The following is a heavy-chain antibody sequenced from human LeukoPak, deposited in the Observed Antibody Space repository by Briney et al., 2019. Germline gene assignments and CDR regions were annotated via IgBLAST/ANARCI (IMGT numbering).Heavy chain of an antibody. CDR3: AREGSITMIGGNAFDI. CDR1: GGTFSSYA. CDR2: IIPIFGTA. Sequence: EASVKVSCKASGGTFSSYAISWVRQAPGQGLEWMGGIIPIFGTANYAQKFQGRVTITTDESTSTAYMELSSLRSEDTAVYYCAREGSITMIGGNAFDIWGQGTMVTVSS. D-gene: IGHD3-22*01. V-gene: IGHV1-69*05. J-gene: IGHJ3*02.